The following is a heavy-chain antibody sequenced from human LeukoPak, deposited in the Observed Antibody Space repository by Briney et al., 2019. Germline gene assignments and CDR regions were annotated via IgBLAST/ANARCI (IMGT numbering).Heavy chain of an antibody. J-gene: IGHJ4*02. D-gene: IGHD1-1*01. Sequence: PSEALSLTCAVYGGSFSGYYWSWIRQPPGKGLEWIGETNHSGSTNYNPSLKSRVTISVDTSKNQFSLKLSSVTAADTAVYYCARVGQLERRFDYWGQGTLVTVSS. CDR3: ARVGQLERRFDY. V-gene: IGHV4-34*01. CDR1: GGSFSGYY. CDR2: TNHSGST.